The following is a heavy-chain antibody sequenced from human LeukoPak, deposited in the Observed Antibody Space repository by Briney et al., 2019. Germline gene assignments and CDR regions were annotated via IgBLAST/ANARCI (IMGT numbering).Heavy chain of an antibody. CDR1: GGSFSGYY. V-gene: IGHV4-34*01. CDR2: IDHSGST. CDR3: ARSRLCPFCSSSWYDWDRGYYMDV. Sequence: SETLSLTCAVYGGSFSGYYWTWIRQPPGKGLEWIGEIDHSGSTNYNPSLKSRVTISVDTSKNQFSLKLSSVTAADTAVYYCARSRLCPFCSSSWYDWDRGYYMDVWGKGTTVTVSS. D-gene: IGHD6-13*01. J-gene: IGHJ6*03.